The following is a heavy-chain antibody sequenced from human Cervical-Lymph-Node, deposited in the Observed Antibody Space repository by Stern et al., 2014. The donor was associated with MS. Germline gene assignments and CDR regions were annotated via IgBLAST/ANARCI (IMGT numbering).Heavy chain of an antibody. CDR1: GFTVSRDY. CDR3: ARDTSSPERSDW. CDR2: ITNVGST. J-gene: IGHJ4*02. Sequence: EVQLLEYGGGVIQPGGSLRLSCTASGFTVSRDYMTWVRQAPGKGLEWVSLITNVGSTFYTVSVKGRFTISRDDSKNTVYLHMTSLRAEDTAMYYCARDTSSPERSDWWGQGTLVTVSS. D-gene: IGHD1-1*01. V-gene: IGHV3-53*01.